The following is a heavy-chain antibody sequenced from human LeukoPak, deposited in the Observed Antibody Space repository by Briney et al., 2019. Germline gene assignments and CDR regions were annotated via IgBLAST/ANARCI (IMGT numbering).Heavy chain of an antibody. CDR3: ARDAGDYGDY. CDR1: GGSISSSSYY. CDR2: IYYSGST. Sequence: SETLSLTCTVSGGSISSSSYYWGWIRQPPGKGLEWIGSIYYSGSTYYNPSPKSRVTISVDTSKNQFSLKLSSVTAADTAVYYCARDAGDYGDYWGQGTLVTVSS. V-gene: IGHV4-39*07. D-gene: IGHD4-17*01. J-gene: IGHJ4*02.